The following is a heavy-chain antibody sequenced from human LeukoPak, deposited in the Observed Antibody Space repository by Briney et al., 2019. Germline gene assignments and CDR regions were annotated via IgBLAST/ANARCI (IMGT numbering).Heavy chain of an antibody. Sequence: SETLPLTCAVYGGSFSGYYWSWIRQPPGKGLEWIGEINHSGSTNYNPSLKSRVTISVDTSKNQFSLKLSSVTAADTAVYYCARGRSFRTLPFDYWGQGTLVTVSS. CDR3: ARGRSFRTLPFDY. D-gene: IGHD1-14*01. J-gene: IGHJ4*02. V-gene: IGHV4-34*01. CDR2: INHSGST. CDR1: GGSFSGYY.